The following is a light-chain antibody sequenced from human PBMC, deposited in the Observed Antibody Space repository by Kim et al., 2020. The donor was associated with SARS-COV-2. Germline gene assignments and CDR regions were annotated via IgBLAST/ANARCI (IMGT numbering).Light chain of an antibody. CDR3: QSCDSSTVV. CDR1: RGRIARNF. Sequence: GKRQTFPCTAGRGRIARNFVQWYQRRPGGAPATVIYEDNQRPSGVPDRFSGSIDSSSNSASLTISGLKTEDEADYYCQSCDSSTVVFGGGTQLTVL. CDR2: EDN. V-gene: IGLV6-57*02. J-gene: IGLJ2*01.